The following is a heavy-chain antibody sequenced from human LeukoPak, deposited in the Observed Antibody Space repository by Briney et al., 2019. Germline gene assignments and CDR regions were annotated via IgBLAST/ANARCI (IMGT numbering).Heavy chain of an antibody. V-gene: IGHV4-39*07. J-gene: IGHJ6*03. CDR3: ARAGTMVRGVTFYYMDV. Sequence: SETLSLTCAVSGGSISSSSYYWGWIRQPPGKGLEWIGSIYYSGSTYYNPSLKSRVTISVDTSKNQFSLKLSSVTAADTAVYYCARAGTMVRGVTFYYMDVWGKGTTVTVSS. D-gene: IGHD3-10*01. CDR2: IYYSGST. CDR1: GGSISSSSYY.